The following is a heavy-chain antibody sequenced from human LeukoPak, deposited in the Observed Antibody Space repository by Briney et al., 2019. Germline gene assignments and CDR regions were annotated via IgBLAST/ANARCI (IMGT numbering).Heavy chain of an antibody. CDR2: IYPGDSNT. CDR3: ARCYYESGAFDI. Sequence: GESLKISCKGSGDSFTSHWIGWVRQLPGKGLEWMGIIYPGDSNTRHSPSFQGQVTISADNSISTAYLQWSSLKASDTAMYYCARCYYESGAFDIWGQGTMVTVSS. CDR1: GDSFTSHW. J-gene: IGHJ3*02. V-gene: IGHV5-51*01. D-gene: IGHD3-22*01.